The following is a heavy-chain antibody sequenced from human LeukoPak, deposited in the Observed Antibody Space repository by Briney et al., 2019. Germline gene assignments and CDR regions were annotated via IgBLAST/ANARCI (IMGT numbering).Heavy chain of an antibody. D-gene: IGHD2-8*01. CDR1: GGSISRGSYY. CDR3: ARGPYCTNGVCLDY. CDR2: IYNSGST. V-gene: IGHV4-61*02. Sequence: PSETLSLTCSVSGGSISRGSYYWNWIRQPAGKGLEWMGRIYNSGSTNYNPSLKSRVTISTDMSKNQFSLKLTSVTAADTAVYYCARGPYCTNGVCLDYWGQGTLVTVSS. J-gene: IGHJ4*02.